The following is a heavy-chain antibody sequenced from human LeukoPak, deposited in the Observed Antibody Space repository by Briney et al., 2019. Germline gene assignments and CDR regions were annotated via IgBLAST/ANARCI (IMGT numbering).Heavy chain of an antibody. Sequence: SVKVSCKASGGTFSSYAISWVRQAPGQGLEWMGGIIPIFGTANYAQKFQGRVTITADKSTSTAYMELSSLRSEDTAVYYSARLGPAAKGGWFDPWGQGTLVTVSS. CDR1: GGTFSSYA. CDR3: ARLGPAAKGGWFDP. D-gene: IGHD2-2*01. V-gene: IGHV1-69*06. J-gene: IGHJ5*02. CDR2: IIPIFGTA.